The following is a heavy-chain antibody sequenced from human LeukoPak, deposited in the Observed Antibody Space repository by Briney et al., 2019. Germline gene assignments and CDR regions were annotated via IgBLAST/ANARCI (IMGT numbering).Heavy chain of an antibody. CDR1: GFTFSSYA. Sequence: GGSLRLSCAASGFTFSSYAMSWVRQAPGKGLEWVSAISGSGDNTYYADSVKGRFTISRDNSKNTLYLQVNSLRAEGTAVYYCAKDRGYSNSWYTDYWGQGTLVTVSS. V-gene: IGHV3-23*01. D-gene: IGHD6-13*01. CDR2: ISGSGDNT. J-gene: IGHJ4*02. CDR3: AKDRGYSNSWYTDY.